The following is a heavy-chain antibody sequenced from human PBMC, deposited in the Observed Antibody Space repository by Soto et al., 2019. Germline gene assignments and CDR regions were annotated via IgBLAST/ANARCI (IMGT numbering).Heavy chain of an antibody. CDR3: ARAEFYCSGGSCYFYYYYYYGMDV. V-gene: IGHV1-69*13. J-gene: IGHJ6*02. D-gene: IGHD2-15*01. CDR2: IIPIFGTA. Sequence: SVKASCKASGGTFSSYAISWVRQAPGQGLEWMGGIIPIFGTANYAQKFQGRVTITADESTSTAYMELSSLRSEDTAVYYCARAEFYCSGGSCYFYYYYYYGMDVWGQGTTVTVSS. CDR1: GGTFSSYA.